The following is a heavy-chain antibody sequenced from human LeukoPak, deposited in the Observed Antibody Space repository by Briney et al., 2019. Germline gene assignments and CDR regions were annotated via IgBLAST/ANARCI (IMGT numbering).Heavy chain of an antibody. CDR1: GFTVSSNY. Sequence: TGGSLRLSCAASGFTVSSNYMSWVRQAPGKGLEWVSVIYSDGRTKYADSVKDRFSISRDNSKSTLYLQMNSLRAEDTAVYYCARDLPLRFDPWGQGTLVTVSS. J-gene: IGHJ5*02. V-gene: IGHV3-66*01. CDR3: ARDLPLRFDP. CDR2: IYSDGRT.